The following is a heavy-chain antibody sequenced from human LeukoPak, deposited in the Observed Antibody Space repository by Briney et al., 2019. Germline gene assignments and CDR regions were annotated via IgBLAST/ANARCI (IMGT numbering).Heavy chain of an antibody. CDR1: GGSISSSY. V-gene: IGHV4-59*12. Sequence: PSETLSLTCTVSGGSISSSYWSWIRQPPGKGLEWIGYIYYSGSTNSNPSLKSRVTISVDTSKNQFSLKLTSVTAADTAVYYCARLIHSGTYPLDYWGQGTLVTVSS. D-gene: IGHD1-26*01. CDR2: IYYSGST. J-gene: IGHJ4*02. CDR3: ARLIHSGTYPLDY.